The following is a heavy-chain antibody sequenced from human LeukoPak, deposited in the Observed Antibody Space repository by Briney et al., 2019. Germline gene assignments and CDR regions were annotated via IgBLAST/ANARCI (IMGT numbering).Heavy chain of an antibody. CDR2: IIPIFGTA. J-gene: IGHJ6*03. D-gene: IGHD5-18*01. Sequence: SVKVSCKASGGTFSSYAISWVRQAPGQGLEWMGGIIPIFGTANYAQKFQGRVTITADESTSTAYMELSSLRSEDTAVYYCATDTAMVNSFYYYMDVWGKGTTVTVSS. V-gene: IGHV1-69*01. CDR3: ATDTAMVNSFYYYMDV. CDR1: GGTFSSYA.